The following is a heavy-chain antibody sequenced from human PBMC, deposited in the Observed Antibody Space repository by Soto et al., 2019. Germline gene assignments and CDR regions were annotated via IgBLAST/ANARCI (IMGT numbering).Heavy chain of an antibody. Sequence: QVQLVQSGAEEKKPGASVKVSCKASGYTFTSYAMHWVRQAPGQRLEWMGWINAGNGNTKYSQKFQGRATXTWXTAASTAYTALSSLTSEDTAVYYCARASGWYVSDYWGQGTLVTVSS. V-gene: IGHV1-3*05. CDR3: ARASGWYVSDY. CDR1: GYTFTSYA. CDR2: INAGNGNT. D-gene: IGHD6-19*01. J-gene: IGHJ4*02.